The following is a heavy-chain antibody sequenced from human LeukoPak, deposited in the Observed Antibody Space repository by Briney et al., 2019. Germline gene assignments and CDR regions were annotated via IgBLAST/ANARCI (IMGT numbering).Heavy chain of an antibody. D-gene: IGHD3-10*02. CDR2: IYYTGNT. Sequence: PSETLSLTCSVSGVSTSDYYWTWIRQPAGQGLEWLGRIYYTGNTAYNPSLESRLTMSLDTATNQFSLELTSVTAADTAVYYCARGGTLFTYFDSWGQGTLVTVSS. CDR1: GVSTSDYY. V-gene: IGHV4-4*07. CDR3: ARGGTLFTYFDS. J-gene: IGHJ4*02.